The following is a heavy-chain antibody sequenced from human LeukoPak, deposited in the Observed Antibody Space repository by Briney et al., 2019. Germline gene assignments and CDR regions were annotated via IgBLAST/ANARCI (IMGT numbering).Heavy chain of an antibody. Sequence: ASVKVSCKASGYTFTSYDINWVRQAPGQGLEWMGWMNPNSGNTGYAQKFQGRVAMTRNTSISTAYMELSSLRSEDTAVYYCARGSIAAAGPTRGLYYYYGMDVWGQGTTVTVSS. V-gene: IGHV1-8*01. CDR2: MNPNSGNT. J-gene: IGHJ6*02. D-gene: IGHD6-13*01. CDR3: ARGSIAAAGPTRGLYYYYGMDV. CDR1: GYTFTSYD.